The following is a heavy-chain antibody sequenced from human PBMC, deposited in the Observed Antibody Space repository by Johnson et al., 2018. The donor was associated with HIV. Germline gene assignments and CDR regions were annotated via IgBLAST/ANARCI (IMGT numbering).Heavy chain of an antibody. J-gene: IGHJ3*02. CDR3: ARVGGTFWRDLAFGI. D-gene: IGHD3-3*01. CDR1: GFTFSSYG. CDR2: ISGSGDNT. Sequence: EVQLMESGGGLVQPGGSLRLSCAASGFTFSSYGMSWVRQAPGKGLEWVSAISGSGDNTYYADSVKGRFTISRDRSQNTVYLQMNSLRAEDTAVYYCARVGGTFWRDLAFGIWGQGTMVTVSS. V-gene: IGHV3-23*01.